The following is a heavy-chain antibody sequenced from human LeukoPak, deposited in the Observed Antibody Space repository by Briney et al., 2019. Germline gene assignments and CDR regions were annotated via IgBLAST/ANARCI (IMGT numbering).Heavy chain of an antibody. V-gene: IGHV4-34*01. Sequence: SETLSLTCAVYGGSFSGYYWSWIRQPPGKGLEWIGEINHSGSTNYNPSLKSRVTISVDTSKNQFSLKLSSVTAADTAVYYCARVRLQTYYYYYYGMDVWGQGTTVTVSS. D-gene: IGHD4-11*01. CDR1: GGSFSGYY. J-gene: IGHJ6*02. CDR2: INHSGST. CDR3: ARVRLQTYYYYYYGMDV.